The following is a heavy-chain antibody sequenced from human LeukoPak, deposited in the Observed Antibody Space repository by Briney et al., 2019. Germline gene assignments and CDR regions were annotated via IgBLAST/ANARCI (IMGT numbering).Heavy chain of an antibody. CDR1: GYTFTSYG. D-gene: IGHD3-10*01. CDR2: ISAYNGNT. J-gene: IGHJ4*02. CDR3: ARHYDYYGSGSYDY. V-gene: IGHV1-18*01. Sequence: ASVKVSCKASGYTFTSYGISWVGQAPGQGLEWMGWISAYNGNTNYPQKLQCTVTMTTDTSTSTAYMELRTLRSDDTAVYYCARHYDYYGSGSYDYWGQGTLVTVSS.